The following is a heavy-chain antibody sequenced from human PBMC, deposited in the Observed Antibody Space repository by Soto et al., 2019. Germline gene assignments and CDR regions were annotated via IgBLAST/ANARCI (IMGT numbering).Heavy chain of an antibody. D-gene: IGHD5-12*01. CDR2: ISSSSSYI. V-gene: IGHV3-21*01. Sequence: VQLVESGGGLVQPGGSLRLSCAASGFTFSSYSMNWVRQAPGKGLEWVSSISSSSSYIYYADSVKGRFTISRDNAKNSLYLQMNSLRAEDTAVYYCASDLEMATITFGYWGQGTLVTVSS. CDR3: ASDLEMATITFGY. CDR1: GFTFSSYS. J-gene: IGHJ4*02.